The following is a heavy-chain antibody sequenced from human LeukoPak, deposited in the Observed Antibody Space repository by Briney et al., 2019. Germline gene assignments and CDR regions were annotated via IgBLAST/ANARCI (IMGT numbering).Heavy chain of an antibody. V-gene: IGHV3-23*01. J-gene: IGHJ4*02. CDR2: ISGSGDTT. CDR1: GFTFSSYA. CDR3: AKENYYDGSGFFDY. D-gene: IGHD3-22*01. Sequence: GGSLRLSCAASGFTFSSYAMSWVRQAPGKGLEWVSAISGSGDTTYYADSVKGRFTSSRDNSKSTLYLQMNSLRAEDAAVYYCAKENYYDGSGFFDYWGQGTLVTVSS.